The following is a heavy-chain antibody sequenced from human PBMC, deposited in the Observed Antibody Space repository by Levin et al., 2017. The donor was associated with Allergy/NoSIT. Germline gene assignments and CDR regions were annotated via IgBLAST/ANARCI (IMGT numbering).Heavy chain of an antibody. CDR2: IWFDGSNK. CDR3: AREDGLFAFEI. J-gene: IGHJ3*02. CDR1: GFRFSSYG. V-gene: IGHV3-33*08. Sequence: LSLTCAASGFRFSSYGMHWVRQAPGKGLEWVAVIWFDGSNKLYGDSVKGRFTISRDNSKNTLYLEMNSLRAEDTAVYYCAREDGLFAFEIWGQGTMVTVSS.